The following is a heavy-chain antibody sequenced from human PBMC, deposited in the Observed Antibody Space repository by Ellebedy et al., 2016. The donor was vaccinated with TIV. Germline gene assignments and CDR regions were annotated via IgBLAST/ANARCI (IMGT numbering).Heavy chain of an antibody. CDR3: ARAPYYGSGSYLDHFDY. V-gene: IGHV4-31*03. CDR2: IYYSGST. J-gene: IGHJ4*02. Sequence: MPSETLSLTCTVSGGPISSGGYYRSWIRQHPGKGLEWIGYIYYSGSTYYNPSLKSRVTISVDTSKNQFSLKLSSVTAADTAVYYCARAPYYGSGSYLDHFDYWGQGTLVTVSS. D-gene: IGHD3-10*01. CDR1: GGPISSGGYY.